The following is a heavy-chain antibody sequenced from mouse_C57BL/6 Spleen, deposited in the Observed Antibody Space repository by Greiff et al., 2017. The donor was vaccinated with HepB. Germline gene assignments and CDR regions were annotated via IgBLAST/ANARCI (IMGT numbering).Heavy chain of an antibody. Sequence: VQLQQSGAELVKPGASVKISCKASGYAFSSYWMNWVKQRPGKGLEWIGQIYPGDGDTNYNGKFKGKATLTADKSSSTAYMQLSSLTSEDSAVYFCARWEVVAPFDYWGQGTTLTVSS. CDR1: GYAFSSYW. CDR2: IYPGDGDT. V-gene: IGHV1-80*01. CDR3: ARWEVVAPFDY. J-gene: IGHJ2*01. D-gene: IGHD1-1*01.